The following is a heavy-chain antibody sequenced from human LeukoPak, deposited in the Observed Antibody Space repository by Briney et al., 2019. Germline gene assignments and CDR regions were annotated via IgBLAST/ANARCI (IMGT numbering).Heavy chain of an antibody. D-gene: IGHD4-23*01. V-gene: IGHV3-21*01. CDR1: GFTCSSYS. CDR2: ISSSSSYI. Sequence: GGSLRLSCAASGFTCSSYSMNWVRQAPGKGLEWVSSISSSSSYIYYADSVKGRFTISRDNAKNSLYLQMNSLRAEDTAVYYCASLDYGGNSYYFDYWGQGTLVTVSS. J-gene: IGHJ4*02. CDR3: ASLDYGGNSYYFDY.